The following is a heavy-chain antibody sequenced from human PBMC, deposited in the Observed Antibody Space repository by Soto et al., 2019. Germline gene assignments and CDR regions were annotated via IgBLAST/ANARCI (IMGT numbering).Heavy chain of an antibody. CDR2: IWYDGSNK. Sequence: QVQLVESGGGVVQPGRSLRLSCAASGFTFSSYGMHWVRQAPGKGLEWVAVIWYDGSNKYYAYSVKGRFTISRDNSKNTLYLQMNSLRAEDTAVYYCARDWYYGSGSYYYYYYGMDVWGQGTTVTVSS. J-gene: IGHJ6*02. D-gene: IGHD3-10*01. CDR1: GFTFSSYG. V-gene: IGHV3-33*01. CDR3: ARDWYYGSGSYYYYYYGMDV.